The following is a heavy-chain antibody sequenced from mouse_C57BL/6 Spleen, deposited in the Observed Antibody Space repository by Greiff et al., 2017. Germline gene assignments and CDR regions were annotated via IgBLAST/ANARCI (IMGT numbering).Heavy chain of an antibody. V-gene: IGHV1-61*01. CDR2: IYPSDSET. J-gene: IGHJ4*01. Sequence: QVQLQQPGAELVRPGSSVKLSCKASGYTFTSYWMDWVKQRPGQGLEWIGNIYPSDSETHYNQKFKDKATLTVDKSSSTAYMQLSSLTSEDSAVYYCARSQHYYGSSPLYAMDYWGQGTSVTVSS. CDR1: GYTFTSYW. D-gene: IGHD1-1*01. CDR3: ARSQHYYGSSPLYAMDY.